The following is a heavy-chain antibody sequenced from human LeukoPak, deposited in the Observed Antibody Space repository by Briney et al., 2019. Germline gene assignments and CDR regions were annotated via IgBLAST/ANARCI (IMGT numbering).Heavy chain of an antibody. D-gene: IGHD2-2*01. CDR1: GFTFSSYS. V-gene: IGHV3-21*01. Sequence: PGGSLRLSCAASGFTFSSYSMNWVRQAPGKGLEWVSSISSSSSYIYYADSVKGRFTISRDNAKNSLYLQMNSLRAEDTAVYYCARRVGVPAANYYYYYMDVWGKGTTVTVSS. CDR2: ISSSSSYI. J-gene: IGHJ6*03. CDR3: ARRVGVPAANYYYYYMDV.